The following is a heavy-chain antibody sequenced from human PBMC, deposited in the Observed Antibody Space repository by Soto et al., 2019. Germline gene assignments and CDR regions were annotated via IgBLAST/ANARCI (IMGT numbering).Heavy chain of an antibody. Sequence: QVHLRESGPGLVKTSGTLSLTCVVSGGSISSTNWWTWVRQPPGKGLEWIGEIYHSGSPTYSPSLRGRATISVDKSNDPFSLRLRSVAAADTAVYYCATLPPRIVVALLPTPTRGQGILVTVSS. CDR1: GGSISSTNW. D-gene: IGHD2-21*01. V-gene: IGHV4-4*02. CDR3: ATLPPRIVVALLPTPT. J-gene: IGHJ4*02. CDR2: IYHSGSP.